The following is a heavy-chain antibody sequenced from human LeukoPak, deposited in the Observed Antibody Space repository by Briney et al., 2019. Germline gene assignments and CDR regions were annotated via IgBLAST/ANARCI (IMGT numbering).Heavy chain of an antibody. Sequence: PGGSLRLSCAASGFPFSDYSMNWVRQAPGKGLEWVSGIFGSGGSAHYADSVKGRFTISRDNSKNTVYLQMDSLRAEDTAIYYCAKTTTGYSSGRYPAWPIDYWGQGTLVTVSS. CDR2: IFGSGGSA. J-gene: IGHJ4*02. V-gene: IGHV3-23*01. CDR3: AKTTTGYSSGRYPAWPIDY. CDR1: GFPFSDYS. D-gene: IGHD2-15*01.